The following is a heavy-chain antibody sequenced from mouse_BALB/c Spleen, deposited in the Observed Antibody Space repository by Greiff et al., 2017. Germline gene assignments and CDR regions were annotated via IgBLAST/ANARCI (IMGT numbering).Heavy chain of an antibody. CDR2: IDPANGNT. CDR1: GFNIKDTY. D-gene: IGHD2-1*01. Sequence: SGAELVKPGASVKLSCTASGFNIKDTYMHWVKQRPEQGLEWIGRIDPANGNTKYDPKFQGKATITADTSSNTAYLQLSSLTSEDTAVYYCALYYGNLFDYWGQGTTLTVSS. CDR3: ALYYGNLFDY. J-gene: IGHJ2*01. V-gene: IGHV14-3*02.